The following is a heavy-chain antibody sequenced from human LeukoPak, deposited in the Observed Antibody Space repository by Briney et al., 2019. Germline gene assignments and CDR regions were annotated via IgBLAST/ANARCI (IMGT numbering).Heavy chain of an antibody. CDR2: INPNSGGT. CDR3: ARLGYGGYTDNWFDP. Sequence: ASVKVSCKASGYTFTSYGISWVRQAPGQGLEWMGWINPNSGGTNYAQKFQGRVTVTRDTSISTAYMELSRLRSDDTAVYYCARLGYGGYTDNWFDPWGQGTLVTVSS. D-gene: IGHD5-12*01. CDR1: GYTFTSYG. V-gene: IGHV1-2*02. J-gene: IGHJ5*02.